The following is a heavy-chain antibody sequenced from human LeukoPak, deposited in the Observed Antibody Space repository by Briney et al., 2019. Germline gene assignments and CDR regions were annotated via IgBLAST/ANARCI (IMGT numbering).Heavy chain of an antibody. Sequence: SETLSLTCSVSGGSISGYYWSWIRQSPGKGLVWIGYMYYSGSSNYNPSLKSRVTISIDMSTNQFSLKLSSMTAADTALYYCARHFTYYYDSSGYPRDAFDVWGQGTMLTVSS. V-gene: IGHV4-59*08. D-gene: IGHD3-22*01. CDR2: MYYSGSS. J-gene: IGHJ3*01. CDR1: GGSISGYY. CDR3: ARHFTYYYDSSGYPRDAFDV.